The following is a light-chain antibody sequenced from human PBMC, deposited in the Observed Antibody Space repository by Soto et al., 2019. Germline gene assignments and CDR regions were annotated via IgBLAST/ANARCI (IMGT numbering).Light chain of an antibody. CDR2: NNN. V-gene: IGLV1-44*01. CDR3: AAWDDSLSGYV. Sequence: QPVLTQPPSASGTPGLRVTISCSGSSSNIGSHTVNWYQHLPGTAPKLLIYNNNQRPSGVPDRFSGSKSGTSASLAISGLQSEDEADYYCAAWDDSLSGYVFGTGTKVTVL. J-gene: IGLJ1*01. CDR1: SSNIGSHT.